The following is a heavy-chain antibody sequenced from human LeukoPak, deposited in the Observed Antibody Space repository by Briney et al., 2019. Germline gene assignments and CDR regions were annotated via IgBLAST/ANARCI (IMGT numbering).Heavy chain of an antibody. CDR3: ARARYFGSGTYHDY. J-gene: IGHJ4*02. V-gene: IGHV3-48*01. CDR1: GFTFSTYT. CDR2: ITSST. Sequence: LAGGSLRLSCEASGFTFSTYTMSWVRQAPGKGLEWLSCITSSTYYADSVKGRFTISRDNAKNSLYLQMNSLRAEDTAVYYCARARYFGSGTYHDYWGQGTLVTVSS. D-gene: IGHD3-10*01.